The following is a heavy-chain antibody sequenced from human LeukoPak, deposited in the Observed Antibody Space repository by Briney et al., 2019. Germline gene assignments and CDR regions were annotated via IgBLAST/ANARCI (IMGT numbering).Heavy chain of an antibody. CDR3: AGEYSSSAGF. V-gene: IGHV4-39*07. J-gene: IGHJ4*02. CDR2: IHYAGET. D-gene: IGHD6-6*01. CDR1: GVSISSYH. Sequence: SSETLSLTCSVSGVSISSYHWGWIRQPPGKGLEWIGSIHYAGETHYKPSLKSRVNIYIDTAKSQFFLNLRSVTAADTAVYYCAGEYSSSAGFWGQGTLVTVSS.